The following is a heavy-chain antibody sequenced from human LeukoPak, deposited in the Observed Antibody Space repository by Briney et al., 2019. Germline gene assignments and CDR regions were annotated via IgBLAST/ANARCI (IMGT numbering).Heavy chain of an antibody. Sequence: SETLSHTCAVSGGSISSDTYSWNWIRQPPGRGLEWIGYIWHTGSTYYTPSLKSRVTISVDRSKNQFSLKLSSVTAADTAVYYCARDIGPWGQGTLVTVSS. CDR1: GGSISSDTYS. V-gene: IGHV4-30-2*01. CDR2: IWHTGST. J-gene: IGHJ5*02. D-gene: IGHD1-26*01. CDR3: ARDIGP.